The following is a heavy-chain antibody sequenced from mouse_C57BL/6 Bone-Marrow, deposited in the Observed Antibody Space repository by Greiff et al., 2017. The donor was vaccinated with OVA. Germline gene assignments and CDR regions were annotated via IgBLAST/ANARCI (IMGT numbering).Heavy chain of an antibody. CDR3: TRRHITTVVATDWYFDV. J-gene: IGHJ1*03. V-gene: IGHV6-6*01. CDR1: GFTFSDAW. CDR2: ISTKANNHET. Sequence: EVKLMESGGGLVQPGGSMKLSCAASGFTFSDAWMDWVRQSPEKGLEWVAEISTKANNHETYYAESVKGRFTISRDDSKSSVYLQMNSLRAEDTGIYYCTRRHITTVVATDWYFDVWGTGTTVTVSS. D-gene: IGHD1-1*01.